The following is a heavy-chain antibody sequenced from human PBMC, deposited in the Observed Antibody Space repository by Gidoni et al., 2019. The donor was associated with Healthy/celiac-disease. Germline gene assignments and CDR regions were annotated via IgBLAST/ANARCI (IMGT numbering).Heavy chain of an antibody. CDR2: IYYSGSN. CDR1: GGSISSGGSY. Sequence: QVQLQESGPGLVKPSQTLSLTCTVSGGSISSGGSYWSWIRQHPGKGLEWIGYIYYSGSNYYNPSLKSRVTISVDTSKNQFSLKLSSVTAADTAVYYCASGVVVPAAKGYYYGMDVWGQGTTVTVSS. J-gene: IGHJ6*02. D-gene: IGHD2-2*01. V-gene: IGHV4-31*03. CDR3: ASGVVVPAAKGYYYGMDV.